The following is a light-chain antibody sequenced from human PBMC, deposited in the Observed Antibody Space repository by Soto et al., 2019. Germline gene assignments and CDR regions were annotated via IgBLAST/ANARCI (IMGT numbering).Light chain of an antibody. Sequence: DIQMTQSPSTLSASVGERVTITCRASQSIRRWLAWYQQKPGKAPKLLIYKGFSIESGVPSRFSGSGSGTEFTLTISSLEPDDFATYYCQPYDIYPLIFGGGTQVEIK. J-gene: IGKJ4*01. CDR3: QPYDIYPLI. V-gene: IGKV1-5*03. CDR2: KGF. CDR1: QSIRRW.